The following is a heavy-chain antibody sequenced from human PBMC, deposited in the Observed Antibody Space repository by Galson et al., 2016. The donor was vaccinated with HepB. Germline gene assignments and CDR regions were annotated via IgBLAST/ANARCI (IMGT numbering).Heavy chain of an antibody. V-gene: IGHV5-10-1*01. Sequence: QSGAEVKKPGESLTISCKGLGYNFSRDWITWVRQMPGKGLEWMGRIDPSDSYTNYSPSFQGHVTISPDTSTNTAFLHWSSLKAQDTAMHFRSRGPTWLDPWGQGPLVTVSS. J-gene: IGHJ5*02. CDR1: GYNFSRDW. CDR3: SRGPTWLDP. CDR2: IDPSDSYT.